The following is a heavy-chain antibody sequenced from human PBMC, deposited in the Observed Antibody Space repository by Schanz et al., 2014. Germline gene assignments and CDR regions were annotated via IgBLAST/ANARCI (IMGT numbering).Heavy chain of an antibody. V-gene: IGHV4-31*02. CDR2: IYDGGST. CDR1: GFIVSSTY. Sequence: VQVVESGGGLVQPGGSLRLSCAASGFIVSSTYMTWVRQAPGKGLEWIGYIYDGGSTYYNPSLKSRVTISVDTSKNQFSLRLSSVTAADTAVYYCARARSWPDYWGQGTLVTVSS. CDR3: ARARSWPDY. D-gene: IGHD6-13*01. J-gene: IGHJ4*02.